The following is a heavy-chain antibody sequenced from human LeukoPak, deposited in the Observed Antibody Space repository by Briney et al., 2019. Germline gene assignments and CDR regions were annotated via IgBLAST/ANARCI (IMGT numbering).Heavy chain of an antibody. V-gene: IGHV4-59*01. J-gene: IGHJ5*02. CDR1: GGSISSYY. D-gene: IGHD5-12*01. CDR2: IYYSGST. CDR3: ARDRRASGYDPNWFDP. Sequence: PSETLSLTCTVSGGSISSYYWSWIRQPPGKGLEWIGYIYYSGSTNYNPSLKSRVTISVGTSKNQFSLKLSSVTAADTAVYYCARDRRASGYDPNWFDPWGQGTLVTVSS.